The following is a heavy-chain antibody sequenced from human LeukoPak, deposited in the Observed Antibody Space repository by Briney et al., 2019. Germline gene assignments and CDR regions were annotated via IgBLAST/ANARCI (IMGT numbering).Heavy chain of an antibody. CDR1: GFTLSDYY. CDR2: ISSSSTYT. CDR3: AIYVDAGMGLDY. D-gene: IGHD5-18*01. J-gene: IGHJ4*02. Sequence: GGSLRLSCAASGFTLSDYYMSWIRQAPGKGLEWVSYISSSSTYTNFADSVKGRFTISRDNAKNSLYLQMNSLRAEDTAVYYCAIYVDAGMGLDYWGQGTLVTVSS. V-gene: IGHV3-11*06.